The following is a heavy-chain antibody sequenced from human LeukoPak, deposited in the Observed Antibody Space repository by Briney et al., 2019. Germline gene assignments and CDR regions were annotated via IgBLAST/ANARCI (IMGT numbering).Heavy chain of an antibody. CDR2: IYYSGST. J-gene: IGHJ4*02. D-gene: IGHD4-23*01. CDR3: SSGTIATSGKPY. V-gene: IGHV4-39*07. CDR1: GGSLSISSYY. Sequence: SQTLSLTCTVSGGSLSISSYYWGWIRQPPGKGLEWLGSIYYSGSTYYNPSLKSRVTISVDRSKKQIFLKLTSVTVADTAVYHCSSGTIATSGKPYWGQGTLVTVSS.